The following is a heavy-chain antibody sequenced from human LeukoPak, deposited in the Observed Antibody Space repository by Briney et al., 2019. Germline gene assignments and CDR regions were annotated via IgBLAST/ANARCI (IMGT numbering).Heavy chain of an antibody. CDR3: ARKSGGYCSSTSCADAFDI. Sequence: ASVTVSCKASGYTFTSYGISWVRQAPGQGLEWMGWISAYNGNTNYAQKLQGRVTMTTDTSTSTAYMELRSLRSDDTAVYYCARKSGGYCSSTSCADAFDIWGQGTMVTVSS. D-gene: IGHD2-2*01. CDR2: ISAYNGNT. CDR1: GYTFTSYG. V-gene: IGHV1-18*01. J-gene: IGHJ3*02.